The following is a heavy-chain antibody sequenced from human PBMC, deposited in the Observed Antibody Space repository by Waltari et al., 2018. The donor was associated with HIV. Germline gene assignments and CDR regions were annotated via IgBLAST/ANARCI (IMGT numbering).Heavy chain of an antibody. Sequence: EVQLVESGGGPVKPGESLRLSCVTSGFIFHSITLNRVRQAPGKGPEWVSSISSSGNFKHYADSVKGRFTISRDNAENSLYLQMNGLRAEDTAIYYCARDSRGSTWSLNWFDPWGQGTLVTVSS. CDR1: GFIFHSIT. V-gene: IGHV3-21*02. J-gene: IGHJ5*02. CDR3: ARDSRGSTWSLNWFDP. CDR2: ISSSGNFK. D-gene: IGHD6-6*01.